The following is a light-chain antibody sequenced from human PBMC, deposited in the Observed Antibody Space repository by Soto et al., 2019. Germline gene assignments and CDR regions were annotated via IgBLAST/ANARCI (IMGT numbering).Light chain of an antibody. CDR2: DVT. CDR1: TTDIHDFNS. CDR3: ASYTLTNILL. Sequence: QSVLTQPASVSGSPGQSITISCSGPTTDIHDFNSISWYQHHPGKAPKLIAYDVTRRPSGVSRRFSGSKSGLTASLTISGLQAEDEADYFCASYTLTNILLFGTATQLTVL. J-gene: IGLJ1*01. V-gene: IGLV2-14*01.